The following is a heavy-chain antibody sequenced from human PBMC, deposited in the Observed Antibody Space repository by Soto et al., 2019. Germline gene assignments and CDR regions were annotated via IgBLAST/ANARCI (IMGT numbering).Heavy chain of an antibody. CDR2: IKPDGSEK. J-gene: IGHJ3*02. CDR1: RFTFSTYW. Sequence: GGSLRLSCRASRFTFSTYWMSWVRQAPGKGQEWVANIKPDGSEKWYVDSVKGRFTISRDNAKNSLYLQILSLRADDTAVYYCARGYYYDSSGHFSDAYAISGQGTMVTVSS. CDR3: ARGYYYDSSGHFSDAYAI. D-gene: IGHD3-22*01. V-gene: IGHV3-7*04.